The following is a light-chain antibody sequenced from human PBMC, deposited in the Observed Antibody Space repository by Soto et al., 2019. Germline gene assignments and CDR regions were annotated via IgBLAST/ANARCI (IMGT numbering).Light chain of an antibody. CDR2: KAS. V-gene: IGKV1-5*03. J-gene: IGKJ1*01. CDR1: QYISSW. CDR3: QQDNSQRM. Sequence: DIQMTQSPSTLSASVGDRVTITCRASQYISSWLAWYQQKPGKAPKLLNYKASSLESGVPSRFSGSGSGTEVTLTASRHQPDDLDPYYGQQDNSQRMFGQGTKVEIK.